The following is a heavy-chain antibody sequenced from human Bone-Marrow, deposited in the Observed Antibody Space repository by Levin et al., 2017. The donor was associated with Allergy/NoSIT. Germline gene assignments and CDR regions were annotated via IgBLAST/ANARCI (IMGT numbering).Heavy chain of an antibody. CDR3: TWRTRWPGWAFDY. D-gene: IGHD1-26*01. CDR2: IKSKTGGGTT. CDR1: GFTFNNAW. V-gene: IGHV3-15*01. Sequence: GESLKISCAASGFTFNNAWMSWVRQAPGKGLEWVGRIKSKTGGGTTDYAAPVKGRFTISRDDSKNTLSLQMNSLTTEDTAVYFCTWRTRWPGWAFDYWGQGTLVTVSS. J-gene: IGHJ4*02.